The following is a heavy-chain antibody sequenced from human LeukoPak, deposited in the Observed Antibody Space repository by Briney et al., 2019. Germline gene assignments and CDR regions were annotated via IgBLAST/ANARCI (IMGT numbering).Heavy chain of an antibody. CDR2: ISSSSSYI. D-gene: IGHD2-2*01. CDR3: ARAGVVPAAPADYYYYYYMDV. Sequence: GRSLRLSCAASGFTFISYTMNWVRQAPGKGLEWVSSISSSSSYIYYADSVKGRFTISRDNAKNSLYLQMNSLRAEDTAMYYCARAGVVPAAPADYYYYYYMDVWGKGTTVTISS. J-gene: IGHJ6*03. V-gene: IGHV3-21*01. CDR1: GFTFISYT.